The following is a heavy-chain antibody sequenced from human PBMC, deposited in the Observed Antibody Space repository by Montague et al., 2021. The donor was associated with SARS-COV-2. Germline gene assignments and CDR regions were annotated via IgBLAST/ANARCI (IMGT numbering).Heavy chain of an antibody. Sequence: TLSLTCTVSGGSIRTTEYCWGWLRQSPGQGLEWIGYVYFSGNTYFNPSLETRTTISIDTSKSHFSLKLRSVTAADTAVYSCVRAAVNYFPSGPCVGFDLWGLGTPVTVSS. D-gene: IGHD2/OR15-2a*01. V-gene: IGHV4-30-4*08. CDR3: VRAAVNYFPSGPCVGFDL. CDR1: GGSIRTTEYC. J-gene: IGHJ4*02. CDR2: VYFSGNT.